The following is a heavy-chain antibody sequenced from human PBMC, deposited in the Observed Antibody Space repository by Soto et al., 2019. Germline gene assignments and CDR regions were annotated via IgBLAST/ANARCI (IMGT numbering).Heavy chain of an antibody. J-gene: IGHJ4*02. CDR3: AKVALKGITMIVVVEGYFDY. Sequence: EVQLLESGGGLVQPGGSLRLSCAASGFTFSSYAMSWVRQAPGKGLEWVSAISGSGGSTYYADSVKGRFTISRDNSKNTLYLQMNSLRAEDTAVYYCAKVALKGITMIVVVEGYFDYWGQGTLVTVSS. V-gene: IGHV3-23*01. CDR2: ISGSGGST. CDR1: GFTFSSYA. D-gene: IGHD3-22*01.